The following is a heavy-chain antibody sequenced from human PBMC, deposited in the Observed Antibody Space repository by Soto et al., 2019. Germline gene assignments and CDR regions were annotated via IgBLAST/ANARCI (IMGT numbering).Heavy chain of an antibody. CDR3: ARALGVVTDDY. J-gene: IGHJ4*02. V-gene: IGHV1-3*01. CDR1: GYTFTSYA. CDR2: INAGNGNT. Sequence: QVQLVQSGAEVKKPGASVKVSCKASGYTFTSYAMHWVRQAPGQRLEWMGWINAGNGNTKYSQKFQGRVTITRDTSASTAYMELSSMRSEVTAVYYCARALGVVTDDYWGQGTLVTVST. D-gene: IGHD2-15*01.